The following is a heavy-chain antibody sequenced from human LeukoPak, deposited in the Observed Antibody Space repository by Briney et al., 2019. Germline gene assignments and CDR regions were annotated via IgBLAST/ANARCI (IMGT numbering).Heavy chain of an antibody. CDR2: IYYSGST. J-gene: IGHJ5*02. CDR3: ARGAPPGAIFGDWGSGDP. CDR1: GGSISSGGYY. D-gene: IGHD3-3*01. V-gene: IGHV4-31*03. Sequence: TSQTLSLTCTVSGGSISSGGYYWSWIRQHPGEGLEWIGYIYYSGSTYYNPSLKSRVTISVDTSKNQFSLKLSSVTAADTAVYYCARGAPPGAIFGDWGSGDPWGHGTLVTVSS.